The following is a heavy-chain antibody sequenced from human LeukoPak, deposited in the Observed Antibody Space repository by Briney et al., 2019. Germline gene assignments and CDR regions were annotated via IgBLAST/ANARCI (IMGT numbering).Heavy chain of an antibody. CDR1: GGSISSGDYY. Sequence: SETLSLTCTVSGGSISSGDYYWNWLRQPPGKGLEWIGYIYYSGSTYYNPSLKSRVTISVDTSKNQFSLKLNSVTAADTAVYYCARGGFYFHYWGQGTLGTVSS. V-gene: IGHV4-30-4*01. CDR2: IYYSGST. CDR3: ARGGFYFHY. J-gene: IGHJ4*02.